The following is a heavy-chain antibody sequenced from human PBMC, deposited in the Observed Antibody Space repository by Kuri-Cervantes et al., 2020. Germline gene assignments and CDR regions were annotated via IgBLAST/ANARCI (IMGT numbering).Heavy chain of an antibody. V-gene: IGHV3-9*01. D-gene: IGHD2-21*02. Sequence: GGSLRLSCAASGFTFDDYAMHWVRQAPGKGLEWVSGISWSSGSIGYADSVKGRFTISRDNAKNSLYLQMNSLRAEDTALYYCAKGTGFVVVTAMDYWGQGTRVTVSS. J-gene: IGHJ4*02. CDR2: ISWSSGSI. CDR1: GFTFDDYA. CDR3: AKGTGFVVVTAMDY.